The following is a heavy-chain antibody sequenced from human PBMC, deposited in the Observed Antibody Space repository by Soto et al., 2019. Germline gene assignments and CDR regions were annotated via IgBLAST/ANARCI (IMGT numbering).Heavy chain of an antibody. CDR3: AGLSIAAMAFDY. D-gene: IGHD6-6*01. Sequence: QVQLQESGPGLVKPSETLALTCTVSAGSVSSGRYYWSWFRQPPGKGLAWIGYIYYSGSTNYNPSVKSRVTISVDPSKKQFSLKLSSVTAADRAVYYCAGLSIAAMAFDYWGQGTLVTVSS. J-gene: IGHJ4*02. V-gene: IGHV4-61*01. CDR2: IYYSGST. CDR1: AGSVSSGRYY.